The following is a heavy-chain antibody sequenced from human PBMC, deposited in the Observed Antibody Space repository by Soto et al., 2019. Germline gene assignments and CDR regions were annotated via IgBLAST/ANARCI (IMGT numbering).Heavy chain of an antibody. Sequence: QVQLVQSGAEVKKPGASVKVSCKASGYTFTSYGISWVRQAPGQGLEWMGWISAYNGNTNYAQKLQGRVTMTTDTSTSTAYMELRSLRSDDTAVYYCARDSRSGSLYYYYGMDVWGQGTTVTVSS. D-gene: IGHD1-26*01. J-gene: IGHJ6*02. CDR1: GYTFTSYG. CDR3: ARDSRSGSLYYYYGMDV. CDR2: ISAYNGNT. V-gene: IGHV1-18*01.